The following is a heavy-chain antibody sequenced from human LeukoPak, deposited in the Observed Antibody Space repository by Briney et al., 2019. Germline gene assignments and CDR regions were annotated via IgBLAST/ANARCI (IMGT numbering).Heavy chain of an antibody. D-gene: IGHD2-2*02. V-gene: IGHV1-24*01. CDR3: ATVDCGSTSCYTSFRDYYYMDV. J-gene: IGHJ6*03. Sequence: ASVKVSCKVSGYTLTELSMHWVRQAPGKGLEWMGGFDPEDGETIYAQKFQGRVTMTEDTSTDTAYMELSSLRSEDTAVYYCATVDCGSTSCYTSFRDYYYMDVWGKGTTVTVSS. CDR2: FDPEDGET. CDR1: GYTLTELS.